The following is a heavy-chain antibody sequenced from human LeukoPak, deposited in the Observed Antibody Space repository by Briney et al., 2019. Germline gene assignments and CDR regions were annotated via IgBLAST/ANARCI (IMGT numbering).Heavy chain of an antibody. V-gene: IGHV3-11*06. Sequence: KPGGSLRLSCAASGFTFSDYYMSWIRQAPGKGREWGSYISSSSSYTNYADSVKGRFTISRDNAKNSLYLQMNSLRAEDTAVYYCARDSQSSSWYRGYYYYYGMGVWGQGTTVTVSS. J-gene: IGHJ6*02. CDR2: ISSSSSYT. CDR1: GFTFSDYY. D-gene: IGHD6-13*01. CDR3: ARDSQSSSWYRGYYYYYGMGV.